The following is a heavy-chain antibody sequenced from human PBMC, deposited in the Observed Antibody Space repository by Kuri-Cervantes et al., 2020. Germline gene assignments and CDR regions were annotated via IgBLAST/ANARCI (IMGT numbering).Heavy chain of an antibody. CDR3: ASEGVGTRAPRFAY. Sequence: ESLKISCTVSGGSISRYYWSWIRQPPGKGLEWIGYIYYSGSTNYNPSLKSRVAISVDTSKNHLSLKLNSVTAADTAVYYCASEGVGTRAPRFAYWGPGTLVTVSS. CDR2: IYYSGST. V-gene: IGHV4-59*01. J-gene: IGHJ4*02. D-gene: IGHD1-26*01. CDR1: GGSISRYY.